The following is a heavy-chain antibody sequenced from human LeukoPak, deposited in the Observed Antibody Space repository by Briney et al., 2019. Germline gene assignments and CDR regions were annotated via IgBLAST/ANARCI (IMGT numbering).Heavy chain of an antibody. J-gene: IGHJ4*02. V-gene: IGHV3-21*01. Sequence: GGSLKLSCAASGFTFSSYSMNWVRQAPGKGLEWVSSISSSSSYIYYADSVKGRFTISRDNAKNSLYLQMNSLRAEDTAVHYCARDVSLPGYDFWSGYFDYWGQGTLVTVSS. CDR2: ISSSSSYI. CDR1: GFTFSSYS. CDR3: ARDVSLPGYDFWSGYFDY. D-gene: IGHD3-3*01.